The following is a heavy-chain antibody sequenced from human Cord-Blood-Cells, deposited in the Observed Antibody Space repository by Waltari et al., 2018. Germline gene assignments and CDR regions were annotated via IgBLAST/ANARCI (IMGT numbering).Heavy chain of an antibody. J-gene: IGHJ4*02. CDR1: GGSFSGYY. V-gene: IGHV4-34*01. CDR3: ARGPTIFGVVTIYGGFDY. Sequence: QVQLQQWGAGLLKPSETLSLTCAVYGGSFSGYYWSWIRQPPGKGLEWIGEINHSGSTNYNPSLKSRVTISVDTSKNQFSLKLSSVTAADTAVYYCARGPTIFGVVTIYGGFDYWGQGTLVTVSS. CDR2: INHSGST. D-gene: IGHD3-3*01.